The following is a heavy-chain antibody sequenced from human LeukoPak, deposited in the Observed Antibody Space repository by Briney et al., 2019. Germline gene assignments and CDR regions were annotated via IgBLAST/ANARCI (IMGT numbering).Heavy chain of an antibody. D-gene: IGHD5-12*01. V-gene: IGHV3-11*04. CDR2: ISSRGTST. CDR3: ASTRASYSGYEDCDY. CDR1: GFTFSNYY. Sequence: SGGSLRLSCAASGFTFSNYYMSWIRKAPGKGLEWVSYISSRGTSTHYADSVKGRFTISRDNAKNIVYLQMNSLGAEDTDVYYCASTRASYSGYEDCDYWGQGTLVTVSS. J-gene: IGHJ4*02.